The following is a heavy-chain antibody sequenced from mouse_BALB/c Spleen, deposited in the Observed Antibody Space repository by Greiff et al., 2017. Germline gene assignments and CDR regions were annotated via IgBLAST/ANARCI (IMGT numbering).Heavy chain of an antibody. CDR1: GFNIKDYY. Sequence: EVQLQQSGAELVRPGALVKLSCKASGFNIKDYYMHWVKQRPEQGLEWIGWIDPENGNTIYDSKFQGKASITADTSSNTAYLQLSSLASEDTAVYYCARSGYGNYFAYWGQGTLVTVSA. CDR3: ARSGYGNYFAY. J-gene: IGHJ3*01. V-gene: IGHV14-1*02. CDR2: IDPENGNT. D-gene: IGHD2-1*01.